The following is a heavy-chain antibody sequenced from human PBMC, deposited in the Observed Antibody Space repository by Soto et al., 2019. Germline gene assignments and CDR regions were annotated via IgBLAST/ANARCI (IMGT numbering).Heavy chain of an antibody. CDR3: AREGSYSAYNFAHGIQLWSFDF. Sequence: LEKPSLTCTVSGGSPNTFYWSWVPQPPRKGLGWVGRIFSSGRTSFNPSLESRVALSVDTSKNHFSLNLSSVTAADMAVYYCAREGSYSAYNFAHGIQLWSFDFWGQGALVTVSS. CDR1: GGSPNTFY. V-gene: IGHV4-4*07. J-gene: IGHJ4*02. D-gene: IGHD5-12*01. CDR2: IFSSGRT.